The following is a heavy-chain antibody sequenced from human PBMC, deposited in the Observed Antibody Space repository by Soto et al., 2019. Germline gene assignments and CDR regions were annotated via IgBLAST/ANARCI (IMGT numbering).Heavy chain of an antibody. Sequence: SLRLSCAASGFAFSDYYMSWIRQAPGNGLEWVSYISSSGSTIYYADSVKGRFTIYRDNAKNSLYLQMNSLRAEDTAVYYCARDSLNYYDSSGGPGYWGQGTLVTVSS. CDR2: ISSSGSTI. V-gene: IGHV3-11*01. CDR3: ARDSLNYYDSSGGPGY. J-gene: IGHJ4*02. D-gene: IGHD3-22*01. CDR1: GFAFSDYY.